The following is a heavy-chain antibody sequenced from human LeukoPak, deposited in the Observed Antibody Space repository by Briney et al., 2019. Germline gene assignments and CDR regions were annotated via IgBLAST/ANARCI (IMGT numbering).Heavy chain of an antibody. D-gene: IGHD1-26*01. CDR3: ARVSSGSYGSEVAFDY. V-gene: IGHV1-69*13. CDR2: IIPIFGTA. Sequence: ASVKVSCKASGGTFSSYAISWVRQAPGQGLDWMGGIIPIFGTANYGQKFQGRVTITADESTSTAYMELSSLRSEDTAVYYCARVSSGSYGSEVAFDYWGEGTLVTVSS. J-gene: IGHJ4*02. CDR1: GGTFSSYA.